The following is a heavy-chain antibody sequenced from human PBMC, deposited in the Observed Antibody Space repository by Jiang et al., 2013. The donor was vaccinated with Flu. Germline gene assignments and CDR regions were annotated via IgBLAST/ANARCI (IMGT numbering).Heavy chain of an antibody. J-gene: IGHJ4*02. Sequence: GSGLVKPSETLSLTCTVSGGSISIYYWSWIRQPPGRGLEWIGFISNSGGANYDPSLKSRVSISVDTSKNQFSLRLSSVTAADTAVYYCARDFELTYWGQGILVTVSS. D-gene: IGHD3/OR15-3a*01. CDR3: ARDFELTY. CDR2: ISNSGGA. CDR1: GGSISIYY. V-gene: IGHV4-59*01.